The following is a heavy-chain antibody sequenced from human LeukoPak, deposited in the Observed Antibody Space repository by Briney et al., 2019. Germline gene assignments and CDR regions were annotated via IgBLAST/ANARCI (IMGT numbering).Heavy chain of an antibody. V-gene: IGHV3-30*04. Sequence: GRSLRLSCAASRFTFSNYAMHWVRQAPGKGLEWVAVISYDGSNKYYADSVKGRFTISRDNSKNTLYLQMNSLRAEDTAVYYCAKAPYGGNPYSWFDPWGQGTLVTVSS. CDR3: AKAPYGGNPYSWFDP. J-gene: IGHJ5*02. CDR2: ISYDGSNK. D-gene: IGHD4-23*01. CDR1: RFTFSNYA.